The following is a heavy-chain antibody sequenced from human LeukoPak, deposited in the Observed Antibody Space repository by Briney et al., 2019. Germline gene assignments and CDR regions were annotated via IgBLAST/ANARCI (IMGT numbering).Heavy chain of an antibody. CDR1: GFTFSRHG. CDR3: ARVAAQPHKYFDY. V-gene: IGHV3-48*04. D-gene: IGHD6-6*01. Sequence: PGGSLRLSCAASGFTFSRHGMSWIRQAPGKGLEWVSYISSSGSTIYYADSVKGRFTISRDNAKNSLYLQMNSLRAEDTAVYYCARVAAQPHKYFDYWGQGTLVTVSS. CDR2: ISSSGSTI. J-gene: IGHJ4*02.